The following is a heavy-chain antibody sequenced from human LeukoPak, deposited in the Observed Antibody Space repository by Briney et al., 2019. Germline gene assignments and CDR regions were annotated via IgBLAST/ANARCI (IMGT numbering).Heavy chain of an antibody. CDR2: NDPSDSYT. V-gene: IGHV5-10-1*01. J-gene: IGHJ4*02. CDR1: GYSFTSYW. Sequence: VEPLKISCKCSGYSFTSYWISWVRQMPAKGLEWMGRNDPSDSYTNYSPSFQGHVTISADKSISTAYLQWSSLKASDTAMYYCARMVRGVTIDYWGQGTLVTVSS. CDR3: ARMVRGVTIDY. D-gene: IGHD3-10*01.